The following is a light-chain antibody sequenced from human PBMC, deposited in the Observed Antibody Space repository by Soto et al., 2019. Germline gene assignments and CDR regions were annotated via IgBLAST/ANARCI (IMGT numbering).Light chain of an antibody. CDR2: DTS. J-gene: IGKJ1*01. Sequence: ETVLMQSPGTLSLSPGERATLSCRASQSVISSYLAWYQQKPGQAPRLLIYDTSSRATDVPDRFSGSGSGTDFTLTISRLEPEDFAVYYCQQYTDSRTFGQGTKVEIK. V-gene: IGKV3-20*01. CDR3: QQYTDSRT. CDR1: QSVISSY.